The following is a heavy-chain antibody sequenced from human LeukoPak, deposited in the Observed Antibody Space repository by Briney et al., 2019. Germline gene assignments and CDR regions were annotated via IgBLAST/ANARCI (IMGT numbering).Heavy chain of an antibody. V-gene: IGHV4-61*02. J-gene: IGHJ4*02. CDR2: IYTSGST. Sequence: SETLSLTCTVSGGSISRGSYYWSWIRQPAGKGLEWIGRIYTSGSTNYNPSLKSRVTISVDTSKNQFSLKLSSVTAADTAVYYCASGAYQLLSALDYWGQGTLVTVSS. CDR1: GGSISRGSYY. CDR3: ASGAYQLLSALDY. D-gene: IGHD2-2*01.